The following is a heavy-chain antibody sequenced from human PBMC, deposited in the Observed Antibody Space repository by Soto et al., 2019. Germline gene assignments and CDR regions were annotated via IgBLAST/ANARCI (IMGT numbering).Heavy chain of an antibody. CDR3: ARIRGYWYGLDV. V-gene: IGHV3-23*01. CDR1: GFPLSTYG. J-gene: IGHJ6*02. CDR2: ITGTGGNT. Sequence: EVQLLESGGGLVQPGGSLRLSCAASGFPLSTYGMTWVRQAPGKGLEWVSAITGTGGNTYYVDSVKGRFTSSRDNPKNMLYLQVNSRRVEDTAVYYCARIRGYWYGLDVWGQGTTVTVSS.